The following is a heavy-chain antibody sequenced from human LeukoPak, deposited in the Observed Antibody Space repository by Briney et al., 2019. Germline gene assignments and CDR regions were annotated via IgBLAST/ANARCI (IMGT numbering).Heavy chain of an antibody. Sequence: PSHTLSLTCAGDGGACSGYYWSWIRQPPGKGLDWIGEINHSGSTNYNPSLKSRVTISVDTSKNQFSLKLSSVTAADTAVYYCARVGTWNGDYVFDWFDPWGQGTLVTVSS. J-gene: IGHJ5*02. CDR1: GGACSGYY. V-gene: IGHV4-34*01. CDR3: ARVGTWNGDYVFDWFDP. D-gene: IGHD4-17*01. CDR2: INHSGST.